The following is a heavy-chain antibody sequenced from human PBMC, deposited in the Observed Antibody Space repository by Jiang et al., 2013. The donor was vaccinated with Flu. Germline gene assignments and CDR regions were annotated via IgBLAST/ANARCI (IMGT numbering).Heavy chain of an antibody. V-gene: IGHV4-59*01. CDR2: IYYNGSP. Sequence: LLKPSETLSLTCTVSGGSINNYYWSWIRQPPGKGPEWIGYIYYNGSPNYNPSLKSRVTTSIDTSKNQFSLKLSSVTAADTAVYYCARRYYYGSSGRPHDAVHVWGQGTMVTVSS. CDR3: ARRYYYGSSGRPHDAVHV. J-gene: IGHJ3*01. CDR1: GGSINNYY. D-gene: IGHD3-22*01.